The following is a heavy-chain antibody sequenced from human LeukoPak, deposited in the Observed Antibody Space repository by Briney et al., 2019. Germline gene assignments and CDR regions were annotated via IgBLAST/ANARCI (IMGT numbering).Heavy chain of an antibody. Sequence: PSETLSLTCTDSGGSISSYYWSWIRQSPGKGLEWVGYISDSGSTNYNPSLESRVTISVDTSKNQFSLKLSSVTAADTAVYYCARDRRSSGWYTYDKYYHMDVWGKGTTVTVSS. CDR2: ISDSGST. J-gene: IGHJ6*03. CDR1: GGSISSYY. V-gene: IGHV4-59*01. D-gene: IGHD6-19*01. CDR3: ARDRRSSGWYTYDKYYHMDV.